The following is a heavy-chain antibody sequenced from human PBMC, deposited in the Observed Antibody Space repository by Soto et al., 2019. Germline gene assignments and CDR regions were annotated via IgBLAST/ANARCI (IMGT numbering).Heavy chain of an antibody. D-gene: IGHD1-26*01. CDR3: ARWSRELPGQPLFDP. J-gene: IGHJ5*02. V-gene: IGHV4-59*01. CDR2: IYYSGST. CDR1: GGSISSYY. Sequence: SETLSLTCTVSGGSISSYYWSWILQPPGKGLEWIGYIYYSGSTNYTPPLKSRVTITVDTSKNQFSLKLSSVTAADTAVYYCARWSRELPGQPLFDPWGQGTLVPVSS.